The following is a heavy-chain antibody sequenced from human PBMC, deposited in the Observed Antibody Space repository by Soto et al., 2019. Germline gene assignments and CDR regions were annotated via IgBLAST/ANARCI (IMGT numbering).Heavy chain of an antibody. CDR1: GFTFDDYT. CDR3: AKDRRSIAAAGKWYYYGMDV. V-gene: IGHV3-43*01. D-gene: IGHD6-13*01. Sequence: GGSLRLSCAASGFTFDDYTMHWVRQAPGKGLEWDSLISWDGGSTYNADSVKGRFTISRDNSTNYLYMKMNRQRTEDTALFYCAKDRRSIAAAGKWYYYGMDVWGQGT. CDR2: ISWDGGST. J-gene: IGHJ6*02.